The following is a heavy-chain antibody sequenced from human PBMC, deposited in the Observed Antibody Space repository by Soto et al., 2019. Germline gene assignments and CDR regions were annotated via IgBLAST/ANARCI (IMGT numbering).Heavy chain of an antibody. V-gene: IGHV1-46*01. CDR1: GYTFTSYY. J-gene: IGHJ5*02. CDR3: ARCWVAYVVVTAMGFDP. CDR2: INPSGGST. Sequence: ASVKVSCTASGYTFTSYYMHWVRQAPGQGLEWMGIINPSGGSTSYAQKFQGRVTMTRDTSTSTVYMELSSLRSEDTAVYYCARCWVAYVVVTAMGFDPWGQGTLVTVSS. D-gene: IGHD2-21*02.